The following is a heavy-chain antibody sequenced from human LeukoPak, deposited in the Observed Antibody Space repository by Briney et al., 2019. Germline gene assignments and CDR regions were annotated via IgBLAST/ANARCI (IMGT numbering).Heavy chain of an antibody. D-gene: IGHD2-21*01. Sequence: GGSLRLSCVASGFTFSNYAMSWVRQAPGKGLEWVSAITSGGSTYYADSVKGRFSISRDNSKNTLYLQMDSLRGEDTAVYYCAKDFRIGYSAHFDYWGQGALVTVSS. CDR3: AKDFRIGYSAHFDY. CDR2: ITSGGST. V-gene: IGHV3-23*01. J-gene: IGHJ4*02. CDR1: GFTFSNYA.